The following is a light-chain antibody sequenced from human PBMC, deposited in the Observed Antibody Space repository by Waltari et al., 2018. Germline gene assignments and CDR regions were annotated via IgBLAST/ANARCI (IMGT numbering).Light chain of an antibody. J-gene: IGKJ4*01. V-gene: IGKV3-11*01. CDR1: QCVSSY. Sequence: ATLSCRASQCVSSYLAWYQQKSGQAPRLPIYDASNRATGIPARFSGGGSGTDFTLTISSLEPEDFAVYYCQQRSDWLLTFGGGTKVEIK. CDR3: QQRSDWLLT. CDR2: DAS.